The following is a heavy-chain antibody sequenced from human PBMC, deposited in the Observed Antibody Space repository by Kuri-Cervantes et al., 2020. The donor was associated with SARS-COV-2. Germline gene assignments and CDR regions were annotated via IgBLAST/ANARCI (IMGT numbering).Heavy chain of an antibody. CDR3: ATDGRNYLGLGSYSLDDAFDI. CDR1: GYTLTELS. V-gene: IGHV1-24*01. D-gene: IGHD3-10*01. J-gene: IGHJ3*02. Sequence: ASVKVSCKVSGYTLTELSMHWVRQAPGKGLEWMGGFDPEDGETIYAQKFQGRVTMTEDTSTDTAYMELSSLRSGDTAVYYCATDGRNYLGLGSYSLDDAFDIWGQGTMVTVSS. CDR2: FDPEDGET.